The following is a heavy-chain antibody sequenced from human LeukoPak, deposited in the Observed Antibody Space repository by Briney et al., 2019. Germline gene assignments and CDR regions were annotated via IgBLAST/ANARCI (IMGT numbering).Heavy chain of an antibody. CDR2: ISSSSSTI. CDR3: ARQATSDSYYCCGMDV. V-gene: IGHV3-48*02. Sequence: PGGSLRLSCAASGFTFSSYNMNWVRQAPGKGLEWVSYISSSSSTIYHAGSVKGRFTISRDNAENSLYLQMNGLRDEGTAVYYCARQATSDSYYCCGMDVWGQGTTVTVSS. J-gene: IGHJ6*02. CDR1: GFTFSSYN.